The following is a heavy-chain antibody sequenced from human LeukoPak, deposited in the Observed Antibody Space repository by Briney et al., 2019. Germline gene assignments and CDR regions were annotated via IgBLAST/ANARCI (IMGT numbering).Heavy chain of an antibody. D-gene: IGHD3-16*01. J-gene: IGHJ5*02. CDR2: IYHSGST. V-gene: IGHV4-38-2*02. Sequence: SETLSLTCTVSGYSISSGYYWGWIRQPPGKGLEWIGSIYHSGSTYYNPSLKSRVTISVDTSKNQFSLKLSSVTAADTAVYYCARATVRLANWFDPWGQGTLVTVSS. CDR1: GYSISSGYY. CDR3: ARATVRLANWFDP.